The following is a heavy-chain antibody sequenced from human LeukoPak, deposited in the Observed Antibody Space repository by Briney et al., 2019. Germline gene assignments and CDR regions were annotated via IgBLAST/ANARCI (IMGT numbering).Heavy chain of an antibody. V-gene: IGHV5-51*01. Sequence: GESLKISCKGSGYSFTSYWIGWVRQMPGKGLEWMGIIYPGDSDTRYSPSFQGQVTISADKSISTAYLQWSSLKASDTAMYYCARQNVRRDGKNNGFAYWGQGTLVTVSS. CDR3: ARQNVRRDGKNNGFAY. D-gene: IGHD5-24*01. CDR1: GYSFTSYW. J-gene: IGHJ4*02. CDR2: IYPGDSDT.